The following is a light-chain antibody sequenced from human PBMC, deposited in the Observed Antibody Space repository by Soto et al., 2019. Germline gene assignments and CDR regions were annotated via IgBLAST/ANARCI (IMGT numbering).Light chain of an antibody. J-gene: IGKJ5*01. Sequence: EIVMTQSPATLSVSPGERATLSCRASQSVSFKLAWYQQKPGQAPRLVIYDTSTRATGIPARFSGSGSGTEFTLTISSLQSEDFAVYYCQQYYNWPPITFGQGTRLEI. CDR1: QSVSFK. CDR2: DTS. CDR3: QQYYNWPPIT. V-gene: IGKV3-15*01.